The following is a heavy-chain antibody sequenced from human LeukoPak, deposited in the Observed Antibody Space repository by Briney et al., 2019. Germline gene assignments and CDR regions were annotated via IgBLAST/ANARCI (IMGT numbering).Heavy chain of an antibody. CDR2: ISSGSGTI. CDR3: ARLTGSGYYYFDY. D-gene: IGHD3-22*01. CDR1: GFTFSSYS. V-gene: IGHV3-48*02. Sequence: GGSLRLSCAASGFTFSSYSMNWVRQAPGTGLEWVSFISSGSGTIYYADSVKGRFTISRDNAKNSLFLHMNNLRDKDTAVYYCARLTGSGYYYFDYWGQGTLVTVSS. J-gene: IGHJ4*02.